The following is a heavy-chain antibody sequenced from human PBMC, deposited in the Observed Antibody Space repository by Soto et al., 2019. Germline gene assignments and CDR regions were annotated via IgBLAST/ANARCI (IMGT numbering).Heavy chain of an antibody. J-gene: IGHJ2*01. CDR3: ARSGYSSGWYHWYFDF. CDR1: GYTFTNYG. Sequence: ASVKFSCKASGYTFTNYGIHWVRQAPGQRLEWMGWINAGNGNTKYSQKFQGRVTITRDTSASTANMELNSLRSEDTAVYYCARSGYSSGWYHWYFDFWGRGTLVTVSS. V-gene: IGHV1-3*01. D-gene: IGHD6-19*01. CDR2: INAGNGNT.